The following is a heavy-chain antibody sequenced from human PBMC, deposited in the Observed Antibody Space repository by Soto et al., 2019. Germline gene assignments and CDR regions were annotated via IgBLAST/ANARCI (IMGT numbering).Heavy chain of an antibody. D-gene: IGHD3-10*01. CDR3: AREVLWSRYFDY. Sequence: DSVKGRFTISRDNSQNTLYLQMNSLRPEDTGVYYCAREVLWSRYFDYWGQGSLVTVSS. J-gene: IGHJ4*02. V-gene: IGHV3-30*01.